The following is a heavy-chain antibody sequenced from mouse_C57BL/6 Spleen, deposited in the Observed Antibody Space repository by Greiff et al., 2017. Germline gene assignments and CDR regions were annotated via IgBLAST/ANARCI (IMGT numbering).Heavy chain of an antibody. CDR3: ARDALYYNYFDY. Sequence: DVMLVESGGGLVQSGRSLRLSCATSGFTFSDFYMEWVRQAPGKGLEWIAASRNKANDYTTEYSASVKGRFIVSRDTSQSILYLQMNALRAEDTAIYYCARDALYYNYFDYWGQGTTLTVSS. J-gene: IGHJ2*01. CDR1: GFTFSDFY. CDR2: SRNKANDYTT. D-gene: IGHD2-1*01. V-gene: IGHV7-1*01.